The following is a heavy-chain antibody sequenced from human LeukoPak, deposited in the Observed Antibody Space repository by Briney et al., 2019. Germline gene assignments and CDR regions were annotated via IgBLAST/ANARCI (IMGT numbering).Heavy chain of an antibody. Sequence: GGPLRLSCAASGFTFSSYGMHWVRQAPGKGLEWVAVIWYDGSNKYYADSVKGRFTISRDNSKNTLYLQMNSLRAEDTAVYYCARDSDSSGYYYYYYGMDVWGQGTTVTVSS. J-gene: IGHJ6*02. CDR1: GFTFSSYG. D-gene: IGHD3-22*01. V-gene: IGHV3-33*01. CDR2: IWYDGSNK. CDR3: ARDSDSSGYYYYYYGMDV.